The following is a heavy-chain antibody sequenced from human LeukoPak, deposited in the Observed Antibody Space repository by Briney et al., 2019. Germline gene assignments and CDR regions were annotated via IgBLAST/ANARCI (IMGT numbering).Heavy chain of an antibody. D-gene: IGHD2-8*01. CDR2: IHPSGGST. Sequence: ASVKVSCKASGYSLTPYYMHWVRQAPGQGLEWMAIIHPSGGSTNYAQKFQGRVTMTRDTPTNTVYMELSSLRTEDTAVYYCASVYLYGMDVWGQGTTVTVSS. CDR3: ASVYLYGMDV. V-gene: IGHV1-46*01. CDR1: GYSLTPYY. J-gene: IGHJ6*02.